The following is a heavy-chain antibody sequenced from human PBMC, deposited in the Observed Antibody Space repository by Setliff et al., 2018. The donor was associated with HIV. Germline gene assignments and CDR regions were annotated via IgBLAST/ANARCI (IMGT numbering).Heavy chain of an antibody. CDR1: GYSFTDYF. CDR2: ISPYDGAK. V-gene: IGHV1-2*02. Sequence: ASVKVSCKASGYSFTDYFIHWVRQAPGRGLGWMGWISPYDGAKRATGRFRGRVTMTTDTSINTAHMELSGVRSDDTAVYFCARQLSNSLDYWGQGTLVTVSS. D-gene: IGHD1-1*01. J-gene: IGHJ4*02. CDR3: ARQLSNSLDY.